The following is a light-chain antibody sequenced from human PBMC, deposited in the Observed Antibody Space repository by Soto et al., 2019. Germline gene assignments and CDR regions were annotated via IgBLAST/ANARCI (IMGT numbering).Light chain of an antibody. CDR3: QQCGSSPRT. CDR1: QSVSSSY. Sequence: EIVLTQSAGTLSLSPGERATPSCRASQSVSSSYLAWYQQKPGQAPRLLIYGASSRATGIPDRFSGSGSGTDFTLTISRLEPEDFAVYYCQQCGSSPRTFGQGTKV. CDR2: GAS. J-gene: IGKJ1*01. V-gene: IGKV3-20*01.